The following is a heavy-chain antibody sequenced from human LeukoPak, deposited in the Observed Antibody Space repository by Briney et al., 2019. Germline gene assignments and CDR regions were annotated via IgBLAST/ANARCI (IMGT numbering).Heavy chain of an antibody. CDR1: GYSISSGYY. V-gene: IGHV4-38-2*02. Sequence: PSETLSLTCTVSGYSISSGYYWVWIRQPPGKGLEWIGSIYRSGSTNYNPSLKSRVTMSVDTSKNHFSLKLSSVTAADTAVYYCARSSIDSGSNFDYWGQGTLVTVSS. CDR2: IYRSGST. J-gene: IGHJ4*02. CDR3: ARSSIDSGSNFDY. D-gene: IGHD3-10*01.